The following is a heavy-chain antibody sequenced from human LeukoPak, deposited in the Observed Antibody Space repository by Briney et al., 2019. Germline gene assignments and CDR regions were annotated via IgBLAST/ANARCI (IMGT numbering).Heavy chain of an antibody. CDR3: AREQAEDTAMAPGGTFDY. Sequence: SETLSLTCTVSGGSISSYYWSWIRQPPGKGLEWIGYIYYSGSTNYNPSLKSRVTISVDTSKNQFSLKLSSVTAADTAVYYCAREQAEDTAMAPGGTFDYWGQGTLVTVSS. D-gene: IGHD5-18*01. V-gene: IGHV4-59*01. J-gene: IGHJ4*02. CDR1: GGSISSYY. CDR2: IYYSGST.